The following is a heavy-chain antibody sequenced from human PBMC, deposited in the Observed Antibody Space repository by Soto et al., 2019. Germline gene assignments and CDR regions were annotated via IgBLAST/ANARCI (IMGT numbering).Heavy chain of an antibody. V-gene: IGHV1-3*01. CDR1: GYTFTSYA. CDR2: INAGNGNT. CDR3: AWDFLFDP. J-gene: IGHJ5*02. Sequence: QVQLVQSGAEVKKPGASVKDSCKASGYTFTSYAMHWVRQAPGQRREWMGWINAGNGNTKSSQKFQGRVTITRVTSASTAYMELSSLRSEDTVVYYCAWDFLFDPWGEGTLVVVSS.